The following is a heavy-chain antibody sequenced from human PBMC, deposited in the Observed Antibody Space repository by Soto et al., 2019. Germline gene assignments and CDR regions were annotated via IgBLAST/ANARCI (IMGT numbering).Heavy chain of an antibody. CDR2: INPGDGST. CDR3: ARDPLSDYGDYGDFDY. CDR1: GYTFTNYY. V-gene: IGHV1-46*01. Sequence: QVQLVQSGAEVKRPGASVKVSCKASGYTFTNYYLHWVRQAPGQGLEWMGRINPGDGSTTYARKFPGIVTMARDTSTSTVYMELSSLRSEDAAVYYCARDPLSDYGDYGDFDYWGQGTLVTVSS. D-gene: IGHD4-17*01. J-gene: IGHJ4*02.